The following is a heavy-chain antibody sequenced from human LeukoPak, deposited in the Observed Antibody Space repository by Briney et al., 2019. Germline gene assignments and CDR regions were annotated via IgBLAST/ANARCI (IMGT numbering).Heavy chain of an antibody. Sequence: SETLSLTCTVSGGSISSYYWSWIRQPPGKGREWIGYIYYSGSTNYNPSLKSRVTISVDTSKNQFSLKLSSVTAADTAVYYCARRIPYYYDSRGAFDIWGQGTMVTVSS. CDR2: IYYSGST. D-gene: IGHD3-22*01. CDR3: ARRIPYYYDSRGAFDI. J-gene: IGHJ3*02. V-gene: IGHV4-59*08. CDR1: GGSISSYY.